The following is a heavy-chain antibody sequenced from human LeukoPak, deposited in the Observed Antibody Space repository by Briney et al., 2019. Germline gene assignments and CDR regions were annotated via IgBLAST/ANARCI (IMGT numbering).Heavy chain of an antibody. Sequence: AASLTLSCAASGFTVSSNYMSWIRQAPGKGLEWVSVIYSGGSTYYADSVKGRFTISRDNSKNTLYLQMNSLTAEDTAVYYCASDRVIRDYWGQGTLVTVSS. J-gene: IGHJ4*02. CDR1: GFTVSSNY. CDR3: ASDRVIRDY. V-gene: IGHV3-53*01. D-gene: IGHD2/OR15-2a*01. CDR2: IYSGGST.